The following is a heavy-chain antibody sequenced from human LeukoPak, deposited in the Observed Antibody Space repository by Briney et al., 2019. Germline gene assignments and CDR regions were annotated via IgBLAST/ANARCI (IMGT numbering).Heavy chain of an antibody. Sequence: GGSLRLSCAASGFPFSSYSMNWVRHAPGKGLEWVSSISSRSSYIYYADSVKGRFTISRDNAKNSLYLQMNSLRAEDTAVYYCARGGCDGGSCYNDYWGQGTLVTVSS. CDR1: GFPFSSYS. CDR3: ARGGCDGGSCYNDY. CDR2: ISSRSSYI. D-gene: IGHD2-15*01. J-gene: IGHJ4*02. V-gene: IGHV3-21*01.